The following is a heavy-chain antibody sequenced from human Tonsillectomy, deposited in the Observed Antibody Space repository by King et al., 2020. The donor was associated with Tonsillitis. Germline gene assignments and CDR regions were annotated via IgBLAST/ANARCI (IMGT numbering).Heavy chain of an antibody. D-gene: IGHD5-18*01. CDR1: GGSISSSNW. CDR2: IYHTGST. CDR3: ARRGYGYSYGPRGDFDY. J-gene: IGHJ4*02. V-gene: IGHV4-4*02. Sequence: VQLQESGPGLVKPSGTLSLTCDVSGGSISSSNWWSWVRQPPGKGLEWIGEIYHTGSTNYNPSLKSRVTISVDKSNNQFSLKLSSMTAADTAVYYCARRGYGYSYGPRGDFDYWGQGTLVTVSS.